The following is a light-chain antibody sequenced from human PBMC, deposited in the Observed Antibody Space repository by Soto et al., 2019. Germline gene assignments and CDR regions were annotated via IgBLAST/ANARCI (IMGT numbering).Light chain of an antibody. J-gene: IGKJ1*01. CDR3: QQYDRSPWT. Sequence: DIVFTQSPGTLSLSPGERATLSCRASQSVSNSSIAWYQQKPGQAPRLLIYAASSRATGIPDRFIGSGSGTDFTLTISRLEPEDFAVYYCQQYDRSPWTFGQGTKVEIK. CDR2: AAS. CDR1: QSVSNSS. V-gene: IGKV3-20*01.